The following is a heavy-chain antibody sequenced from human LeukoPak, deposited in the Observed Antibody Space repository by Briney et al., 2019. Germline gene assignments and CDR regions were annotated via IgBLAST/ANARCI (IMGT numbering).Heavy chain of an antibody. J-gene: IGHJ6*03. Sequence: ASVKVSCKASGYTFTSYGINWVRQATGQGLEWMGWMNPNSGNTGYAQKFQGRVTITRNTSISTAYMELSSLRSEDTAVYYCARGLEWGLDYYYYYMDVWGKGTTVTVSS. V-gene: IGHV1-8*03. CDR3: ARGLEWGLDYYYYYMDV. D-gene: IGHD1-26*01. CDR2: MNPNSGNT. CDR1: GYTFTSYG.